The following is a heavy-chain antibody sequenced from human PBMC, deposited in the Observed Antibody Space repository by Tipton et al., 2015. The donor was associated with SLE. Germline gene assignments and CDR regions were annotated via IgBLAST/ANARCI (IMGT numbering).Heavy chain of an antibody. CDR1: GYSLSIGYY. V-gene: IGHV4-38-2*01. Sequence: TLSLTCAVSGYSLSIGYYWAWIRQSPGKGLEWIGSIYHSGITYDNPSLKSRVTISVDTSKNQFSLRLSSVTAADTAVYYCARARTYCGSECYFDYWGRGTLVT. J-gene: IGHJ4*02. CDR2: IYHSGIT. CDR3: ARARTYCGSECYFDY. D-gene: IGHD2-21*01.